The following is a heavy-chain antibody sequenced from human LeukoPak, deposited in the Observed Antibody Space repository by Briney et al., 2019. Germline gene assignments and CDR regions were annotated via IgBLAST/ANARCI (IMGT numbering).Heavy chain of an antibody. V-gene: IGHV3-9*01. CDR3: AKGSHYYDSSGYYLNYFDY. D-gene: IGHD3-22*01. CDR1: GFTFDDYA. CDR2: ISWNSGSI. J-gene: IGHJ4*02. Sequence: GRSLRLSCAASGFTFDDYAMHWVRQAPGKGLEWVSGISWNSGSIGYADSVKGRFTISRDNAKNSLYLQMNSLRAEDTALYYCAKGSHYYDSSGYYLNYFDYWGQGTLVTVSS.